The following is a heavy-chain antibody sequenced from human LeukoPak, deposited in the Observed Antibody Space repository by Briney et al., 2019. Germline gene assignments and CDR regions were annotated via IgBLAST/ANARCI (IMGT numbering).Heavy chain of an antibody. D-gene: IGHD3-10*02. CDR2: ISYLGTT. CDR3: SRHSSVRGVIP. Sequence: SETLSLTCTLSGASISTSTYFWGWIRQSPGKGLEWIGSISYLGTTYFNPSLQSRVTVSIDTSKNQFYLKMSSVTAADTAVYYCSRHSSVRGVIPWGQGALVTVSS. V-gene: IGHV4-39*01. J-gene: IGHJ5*02. CDR1: GASISTSTYF.